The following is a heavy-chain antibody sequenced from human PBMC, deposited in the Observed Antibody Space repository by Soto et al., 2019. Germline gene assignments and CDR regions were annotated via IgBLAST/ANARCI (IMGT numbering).Heavy chain of an antibody. CDR3: ARHSYYYGWTYGCWLDP. CDR2: IYYSGST. J-gene: IGHJ5*02. D-gene: IGHD3-10*01. V-gene: IGHV4-39*01. CDR1: GGSISSSSYY. Sequence: QLQLQESGPGLVKPSETLSLTCTVSGGSISSSSYYWGWIRQPPGKGLEWIGSIYYSGSTYYNPSLKSRVPISVDTSTNQFALQLSSVTAADTAVYYFARHSYYYGWTYGCWLDPWGQGTLVTVSS.